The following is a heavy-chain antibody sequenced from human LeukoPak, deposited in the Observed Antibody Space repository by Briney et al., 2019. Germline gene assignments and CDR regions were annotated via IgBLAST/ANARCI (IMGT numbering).Heavy chain of an antibody. J-gene: IGHJ5*02. V-gene: IGHV5-51*01. D-gene: IGHD3-16*02. CDR1: GYSFTNYW. Sequence: GESLKISCKGTGYSFTNYWIGWVRQMPGKGLEWMGMISPHDSDTRYSPSFQGQVTISADKSITTAYLQWSSLKASDTAIYYCARRCDSGGYRSWFDPWGQGTLVTVSS. CDR2: ISPHDSDT. CDR3: ARRCDSGGYRSWFDP.